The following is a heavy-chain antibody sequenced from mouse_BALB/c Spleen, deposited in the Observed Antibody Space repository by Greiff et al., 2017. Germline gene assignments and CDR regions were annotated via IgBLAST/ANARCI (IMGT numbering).Heavy chain of an antibody. V-gene: IGHV5-9-3*01. Sequence: EVKVEESGGGLVKPGGSLKLSCAASGFTFSSYAMSWVRQTPEKRLEWVATISSGGSYTYYPDSVKGRFTISRDNAKNTLYLQMSSLRSEDTAMYYCARQGITTVVATSYWYFDVWGAGTTVTVSS. J-gene: IGHJ1*01. CDR3: ARQGITTVVATSYWYFDV. D-gene: IGHD1-1*01. CDR1: GFTFSSYA. CDR2: ISSGGSYT.